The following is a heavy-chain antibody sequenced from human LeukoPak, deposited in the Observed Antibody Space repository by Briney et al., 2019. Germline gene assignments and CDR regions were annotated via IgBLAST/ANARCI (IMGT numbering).Heavy chain of an antibody. V-gene: IGHV3-23*01. CDR3: AKDPRNPITMIGYDAFDI. CDR2: ISGSGGST. J-gene: IGHJ3*02. CDR1: GFTFSSYA. D-gene: IGHD3-22*01. Sequence: GGSLRLSCAASGFTFSSYAMSWVRQAPGKGLEWVSAISGSGGSTYYADSVKGRFTISRDNSKNTLYLQMNSLRAEDTAVYYCAKDPRNPITMIGYDAFDIWSQGTMVAVSS.